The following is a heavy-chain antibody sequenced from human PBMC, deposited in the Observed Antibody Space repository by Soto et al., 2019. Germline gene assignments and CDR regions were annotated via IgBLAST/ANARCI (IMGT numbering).Heavy chain of an antibody. V-gene: IGHV3-74*01. J-gene: IGHJ6*02. D-gene: IGHD4-4*01. Sequence: PVGSLRLSCAASGFTFSSYWMHWVRQAPGKGLVWVSRINSDGSSTSYADSVKGRFTISRDNAKNTLYLQMNSLRAEDTAVYYCARQGYSNYLYYYYGMDVWGQGTTVTVSS. CDR3: ARQGYSNYLYYYYGMDV. CDR2: INSDGSST. CDR1: GFTFSSYW.